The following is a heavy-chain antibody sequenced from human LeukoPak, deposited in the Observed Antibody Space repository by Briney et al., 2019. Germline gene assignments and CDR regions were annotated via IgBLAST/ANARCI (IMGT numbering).Heavy chain of an antibody. Sequence: ASVKVSCKASGYTFTGYYMHWVRQAPGQGLEWMGRINPNSGGTNSAQKFQGRVTMTRDTSISTAYMELSRLTSDATAVYYCARGELVGLGATSAGWFDPWGQGTLVTVSS. D-gene: IGHD1-26*01. J-gene: IGHJ5*02. CDR2: INPNSGGT. CDR1: GYTFTGYY. CDR3: ARGELVGLGATSAGWFDP. V-gene: IGHV1-2*06.